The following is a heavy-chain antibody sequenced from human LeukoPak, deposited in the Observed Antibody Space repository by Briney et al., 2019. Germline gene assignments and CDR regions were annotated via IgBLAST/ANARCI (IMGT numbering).Heavy chain of an antibody. CDR2: ISSSSSTK. J-gene: IGHJ5*02. V-gene: IGHV3-48*01. CDR3: ARGQVVPVAGFDP. CDR1: GFTFSSYS. Sequence: PGGSLRLSCAPPGFTFSSYSMNWVRQAPREGLEWGSHISSSSSTKYYADSVKGRITISRDNAKNSLYLQMNSLRAEDTAVYYCARGQVVPVAGFDPWGQGTLVTVSS. D-gene: IGHD2-2*01.